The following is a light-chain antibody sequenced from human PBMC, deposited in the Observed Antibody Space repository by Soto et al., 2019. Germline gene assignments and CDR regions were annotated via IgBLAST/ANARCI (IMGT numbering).Light chain of an antibody. CDR2: DAS. CDR1: QSVSKY. CDR3: QQRSSWPLLT. J-gene: IGKJ4*01. V-gene: IGKV3-11*01. Sequence: EIVLTQSPATLSLSPGERATLSCRASQSVSKYLAWFQQKPGQAPRLLIYDASNKATGLPARFSGSGSGTDFTLTISSLEPEDFAVYYCQQRSSWPLLTFGGGTKVEI.